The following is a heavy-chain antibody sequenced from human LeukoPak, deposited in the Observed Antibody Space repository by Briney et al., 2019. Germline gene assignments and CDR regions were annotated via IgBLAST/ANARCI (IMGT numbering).Heavy chain of an antibody. D-gene: IGHD2-21*02. CDR1: GFTFSSYA. Sequence: GGSLRLSCAASGFTFSSYAMSWVRQAPGKGLEWVANIKEDGSKRYYVDSVKGRFTISRDNAKKSLYLQMNSLRAEDTAVYYCARDVSVETAQDVWVDAFDIWGQGTMVTVS. CDR2: IKEDGSKR. CDR3: ARDVSVETAQDVWVDAFDI. J-gene: IGHJ3*02. V-gene: IGHV3-7*03.